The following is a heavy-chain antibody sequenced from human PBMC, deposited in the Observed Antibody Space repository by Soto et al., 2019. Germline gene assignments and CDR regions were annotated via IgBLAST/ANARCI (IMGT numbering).Heavy chain of an antibody. CDR1: GFTFSSYA. V-gene: IGHV3-23*01. J-gene: IGHJ6*02. CDR3: AKDIAALGVSPHGYYYYGMDV. CDR2: ISGSGGST. Sequence: GGSLRLSCAASGFTFSSYAMSWVRQAPGKGLEWVSAISGSGGSTYYADSVKGRFTISRDNSKNTLYLQMNSLRAEDTAVYYCAKDIAALGVSPHGYYYYGMDVWGQGTTVTVSS. D-gene: IGHD1-26*01.